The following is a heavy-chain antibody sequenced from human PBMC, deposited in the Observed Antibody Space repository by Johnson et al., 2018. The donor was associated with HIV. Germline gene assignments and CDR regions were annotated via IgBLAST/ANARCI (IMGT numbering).Heavy chain of an antibody. CDR3: ARDGGSYVTDM. CDR2: ISYDGSNK. V-gene: IGHV3-30*03. Sequence: QVQLLESGGGLVQPGGSLRLSCAASGFTFNNYWMSWVRQAPGKGLEWVAVISYDGSNKYYADSVRGRFTISRDNSKNTLYLQMNSLRAEDTAVYYCARDGGSYVTDMWGQGTMVTVSS. CDR1: GFTFNNYW. D-gene: IGHD3-16*01. J-gene: IGHJ3*02.